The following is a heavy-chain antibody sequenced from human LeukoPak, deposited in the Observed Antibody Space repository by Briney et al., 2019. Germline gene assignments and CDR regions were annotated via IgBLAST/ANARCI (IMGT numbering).Heavy chain of an antibody. CDR1: GYTFTIFD. V-gene: IGHV1-8*01. CDR2: MNPNSGNT. Sequence: ASVKVSCKASGYTFTIFDTNWVRQATGQGLEWMGWMNPNSGNTGCAQKFQGRVTMTRNTSISTAYMELSSLRSEDTAVYYCARGPSAYCSGGSCYSGSAWFDPWGQGTLVTVSS. D-gene: IGHD2-15*01. J-gene: IGHJ5*02. CDR3: ARGPSAYCSGGSCYSGSAWFDP.